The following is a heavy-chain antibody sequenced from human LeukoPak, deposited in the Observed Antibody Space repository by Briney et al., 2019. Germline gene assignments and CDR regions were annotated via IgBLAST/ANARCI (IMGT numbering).Heavy chain of an antibody. Sequence: ASVKVSCKASGYTFNNFGISWVRQAPGQGLEGMGWISAYNGNTNYAQKLQGRVTMTTDTSTSTAYMELRSLRSDDTAVYYCARGGPKTYYYDSSGTKGGFDAFDIWGQGTMVTVSS. J-gene: IGHJ3*02. CDR2: ISAYNGNT. CDR1: GYTFNNFG. CDR3: ARGGPKTYYYDSSGTKGGFDAFDI. D-gene: IGHD3-22*01. V-gene: IGHV1-18*01.